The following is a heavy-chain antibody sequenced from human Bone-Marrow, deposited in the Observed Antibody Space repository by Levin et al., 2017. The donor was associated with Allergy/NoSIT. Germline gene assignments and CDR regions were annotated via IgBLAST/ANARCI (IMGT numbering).Heavy chain of an antibody. D-gene: IGHD6-13*01. J-gene: IGHJ6*03. V-gene: IGHV4-59*01. Sequence: SETLSLTCTVSGASISGYYWSWIRQPPGRGLEWIGYIYYSGTTNYNPSLKSRITISVDMSKNQFSLKVNSVTAADTAVYYCARLGSVAAAGTYNYHSMDVWGKGTTVTISS. CDR2: IYYSGTT. CDR1: GASISGYY. CDR3: ARLGSVAAAGTYNYHSMDV.